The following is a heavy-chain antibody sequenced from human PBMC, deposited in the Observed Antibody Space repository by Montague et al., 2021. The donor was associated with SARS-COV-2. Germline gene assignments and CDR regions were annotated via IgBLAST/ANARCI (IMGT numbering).Heavy chain of an antibody. V-gene: IGHV4-39*01. CDR1: GGSISSSSYY. J-gene: IGHJ5*01. Sequence: SKTLSLTCTVSGGSISSSSYYWGWIRQPPGKGLEWIGSIYYSGSTYYNPSLKSRVTISVDTSKNQFSLKLSSVTAADTAVYYCAEGGGGQSRSQGTLVTVSS. CDR3: AEGGGGQS. D-gene: IGHD4-23*01. CDR2: IYYSGST.